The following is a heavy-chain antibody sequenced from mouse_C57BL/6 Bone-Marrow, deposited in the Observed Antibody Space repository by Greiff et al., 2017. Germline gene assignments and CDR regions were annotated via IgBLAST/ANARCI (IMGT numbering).Heavy chain of an antibody. V-gene: IGHV1-81*01. D-gene: IGHD2-1*01. CDR3: AIYGNYDYAMDY. CDR2: IYPRSGNT. J-gene: IGHJ4*01. Sequence: QVHVKQSGAELARPGASVKLSCKASGYTFTSYGISWVKQRTGKGLEWIGEIYPRSGNTNYNEKFKGKATLTADKSSSTAYMELRSLTSEDSAVYFCAIYGNYDYAMDYWGQGTSVTVSS. CDR1: GYTFTSYG.